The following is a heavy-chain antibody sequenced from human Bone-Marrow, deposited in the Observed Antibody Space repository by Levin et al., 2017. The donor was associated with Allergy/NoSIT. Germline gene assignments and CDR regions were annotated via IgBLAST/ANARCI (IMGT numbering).Heavy chain of an antibody. J-gene: IGHJ6*02. CDR1: GFTFSDYY. CDR2: ISSSGSTI. Sequence: GGSLRLSCAASGFTFSDYYMSWIRQAPGKGLEWVSYISSSGSTIYYADSVKGRFTISRDNAKNSLYLQMNSLRAEDTAVYYCARSMITFGGVIVDYYYYGMDVWGQGTTVTVSS. CDR3: ARSMITFGGVIVDYYYYGMDV. V-gene: IGHV3-11*01. D-gene: IGHD3-16*02.